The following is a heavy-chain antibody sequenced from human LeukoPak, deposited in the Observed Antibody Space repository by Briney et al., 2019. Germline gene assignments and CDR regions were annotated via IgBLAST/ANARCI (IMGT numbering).Heavy chain of an antibody. CDR2: IYRGGST. V-gene: IGHV3-66*02. CDR3: ARDLVVVPTVRYYYYGMDV. CDR1: GFNVSSNY. D-gene: IGHD2-2*01. Sequence: GGSLRLSCAASGFNVSSNYMSWVRQAPGKGLEWVSVIYRGGSTYYADFVKGRFTISRDNSKNTLYLQMNSLRAEDTAVYYCARDLVVVPTVRYYYYGMDVWGQGTTVTVSS. J-gene: IGHJ6*02.